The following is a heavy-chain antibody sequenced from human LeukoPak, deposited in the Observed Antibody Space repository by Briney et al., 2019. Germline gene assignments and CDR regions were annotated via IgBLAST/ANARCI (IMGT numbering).Heavy chain of an antibody. Sequence: GASVKVSCKASGYTFTGYYMHWVRQAPGQGLEWMGWINPNSGGTNYAQKFQGRVTMTRDTSISTAYIELSRLRSDDTAVYYCARVRYYYGSGRAYFDYWGQGTLVTVSS. V-gene: IGHV1-2*02. CDR1: GYTFTGYY. CDR2: INPNSGGT. J-gene: IGHJ4*02. D-gene: IGHD3-10*01. CDR3: ARVRYYYGSGRAYFDY.